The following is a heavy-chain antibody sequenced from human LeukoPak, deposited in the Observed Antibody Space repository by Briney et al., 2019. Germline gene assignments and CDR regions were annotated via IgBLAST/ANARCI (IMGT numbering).Heavy chain of an antibody. CDR2: IYPGDSDT. CDR1: GYSFTSYW. J-gene: IGHJ6*02. V-gene: IGHV5-51*01. Sequence: GESLKISCKGSGYSFTSYWIGWARQMPGKGLEWMGIIYPGDSDTRYSPSFQGQVTISADKSISTAYLQWSSLKASDTVMYYCARLPTYCSSTSCYTRYYYYGMDVWGQGTTVTVSS. D-gene: IGHD2-2*02. CDR3: ARLPTYCSSTSCYTRYYYYGMDV.